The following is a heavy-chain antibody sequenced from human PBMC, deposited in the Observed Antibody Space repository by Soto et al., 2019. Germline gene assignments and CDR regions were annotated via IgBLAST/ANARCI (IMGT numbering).Heavy chain of an antibody. J-gene: IGHJ6*02. CDR3: ARSGIAAAGTRDYYYGMDV. D-gene: IGHD6-13*01. CDR1: CLYFSGHY. Sequence: SATLYLTCAFNCLYFSGHYWRWIFKASGKGLEWIGEINHSGSTNYNPSLKSRVTISVDTSKNQFSLKLSSVTAADTAVYYCARSGIAAAGTRDYYYGMDVWGQGTTIT. V-gene: IGHV4-34*01. CDR2: INHSGST.